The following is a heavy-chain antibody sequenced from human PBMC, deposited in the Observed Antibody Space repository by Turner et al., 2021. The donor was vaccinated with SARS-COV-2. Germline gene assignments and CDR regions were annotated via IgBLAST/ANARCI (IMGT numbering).Heavy chain of an antibody. CDR2: ISYDGSNK. D-gene: IGHD3-22*01. J-gene: IGHJ4*02. V-gene: IGHV3-30*03. Sequence: QVQLVESGGGVVQPGRSLRLSCAASGFTFSSYGMHWVRQAPGKGLEWVAVISYDGSNKYYADSVKGRFTISRDNSKNTLYLQMNSLRAEDTAVYYCARDGSGYYDSSGYFDHWGQGTLVTVSS. CDR1: GFTFSSYG. CDR3: ARDGSGYYDSSGYFDH.